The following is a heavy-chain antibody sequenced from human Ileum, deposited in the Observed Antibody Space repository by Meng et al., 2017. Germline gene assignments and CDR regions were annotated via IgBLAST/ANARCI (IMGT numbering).Heavy chain of an antibody. CDR1: GYSLTDYY. Sequence: ASVKVSCKASGYSLTDYYMHWVRQAPGQGLEWMGWINPNNGGTNYAQKFQGTVTMTRDTSISTAYMELSRLRSDDTAVYYCARGPPGKLDYWGQGTLVTVSS. CDR3: ARGPPGKLDY. D-gene: IGHD1-26*01. J-gene: IGHJ4*02. V-gene: IGHV1-2*02. CDR2: INPNNGGT.